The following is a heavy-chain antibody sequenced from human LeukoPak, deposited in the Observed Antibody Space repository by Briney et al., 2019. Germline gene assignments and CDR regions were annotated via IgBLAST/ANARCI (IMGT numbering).Heavy chain of an antibody. D-gene: IGHD1-1*01. CDR1: GCTFSNAC. V-gene: IGHV3-15*01. CDR3: TTDHQLERRRKYSFDY. Sequence: GSLTLSCAASGCTFSNACWSWVRQAPAKGQEWVGRIKSKTDRGTTDYAAPLKCRFTISRDDSKNTLYLQMNSLRTEDTAVSYYTTDHQLERRRKYSFDYWGQGKVVTVSS. J-gene: IGHJ4*02. CDR2: IKSKTDRGTT.